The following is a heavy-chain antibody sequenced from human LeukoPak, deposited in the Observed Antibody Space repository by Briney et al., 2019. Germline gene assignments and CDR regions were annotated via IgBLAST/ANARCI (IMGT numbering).Heavy chain of an antibody. Sequence: SETLSLTSTVSGGSISTYYWSWILQPPGKGLEWIGYIYYSGSTNYNPSLKSRVTMSVDTSKNQFSLNVTSVTAADTAVYYCARETYYGSGSYYNWFDPWGQGALVTVSS. J-gene: IGHJ5*02. V-gene: IGHV4-59*01. CDR3: ARETYYGSGSYYNWFDP. CDR1: GGSISTYY. CDR2: IYYSGST. D-gene: IGHD3-10*01.